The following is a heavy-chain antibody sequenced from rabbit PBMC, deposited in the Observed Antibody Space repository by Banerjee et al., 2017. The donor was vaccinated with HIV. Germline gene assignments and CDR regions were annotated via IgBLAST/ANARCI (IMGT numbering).Heavy chain of an antibody. Sequence: QEQLEESGGDLVKPGASLTLTCTASGFSFSSSYWICWVRQAPGKGLEWIGCIYAGSSGSTYYASWAKGRFTISKTSSTTVTLQMTSLTAADTATYFCARGDSGGRGGNDLWGKGTLRHRL. D-gene: IGHD1-1*01. J-gene: IGHJ4*01. CDR1: GFSFSSSYW. CDR3: ARGDSGGRGGNDL. V-gene: IGHV1S45*01. CDR2: IYAGSSGST.